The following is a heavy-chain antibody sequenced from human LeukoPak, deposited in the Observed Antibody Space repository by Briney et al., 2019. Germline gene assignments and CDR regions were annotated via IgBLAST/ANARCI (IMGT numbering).Heavy chain of an antibody. CDR3: ARRRSYTVSYYFDY. CDR1: GFTFSSYE. J-gene: IGHJ4*02. Sequence: GGSLRLSCAASGFTFSSYEMNWVRRAPGKGLEWVSYISSSGSTIYYADSVKGRFTISRDNAKNSLYLQMNSLRAEDTAVYYCARRRSYTVSYYFDYWGQGTLVTVSS. CDR2: ISSSGSTI. D-gene: IGHD3-16*02. V-gene: IGHV3-48*03.